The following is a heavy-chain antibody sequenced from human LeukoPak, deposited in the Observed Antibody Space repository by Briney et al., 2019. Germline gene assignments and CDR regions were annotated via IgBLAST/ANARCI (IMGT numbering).Heavy chain of an antibody. V-gene: IGHV4-39*02. CDR1: GDSIYSSYYY. CDR2: IYYTGTT. Sequence: SETLSLTCTVSGDSIYSSYYYWGWIRQPPGKGPEWIGSIYYTGTTYYNPSLKSRVTISADTSENHFSLRLSSVTAADTAVYYCARSLNYYDTTGYPLLSETFDMWGQGTLVTVSP. D-gene: IGHD3-22*01. CDR3: ARSLNYYDTTGYPLLSETFDM. J-gene: IGHJ3*02.